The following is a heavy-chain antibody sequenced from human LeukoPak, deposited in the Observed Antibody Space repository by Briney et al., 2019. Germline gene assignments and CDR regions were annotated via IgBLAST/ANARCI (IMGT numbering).Heavy chain of an antibody. CDR1: GFTFSSYA. J-gene: IGHJ4*02. D-gene: IGHD3-22*01. Sequence: GGSLRLSCAASGFTFSSYAVSWVRQAPGKGLEWVSGISGSGDSTYYADSVKGRLTISRDNSENTVYLQMNSLRAEDTAVYYCAKDLSLYYYDSSGPDYWGQGTLVTVSS. CDR3: AKDLSLYYYDSSGPDY. V-gene: IGHV3-23*01. CDR2: ISGSGDST.